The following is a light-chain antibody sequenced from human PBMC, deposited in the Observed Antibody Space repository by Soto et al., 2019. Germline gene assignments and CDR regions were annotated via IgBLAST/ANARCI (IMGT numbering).Light chain of an antibody. CDR1: QSISTY. CDR2: GAS. CDR3: LQSYRIPYT. V-gene: IGKV1-39*01. J-gene: IGKJ2*01. Sequence: DIQMTQSPSSLSASVGDRVAITCRASQSISTYLNWYQQKPGNAPKLLISGASSLHSRVPSRISGSGSGTEFTLNISSLQREDFVTYYCLQSYRIPYTFGQGTTLEIK.